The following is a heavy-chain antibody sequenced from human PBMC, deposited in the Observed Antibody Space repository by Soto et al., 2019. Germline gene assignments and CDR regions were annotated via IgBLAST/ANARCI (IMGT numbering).Heavy chain of an antibody. CDR1: GFTFSSYS. J-gene: IGHJ6*02. CDR3: ARDEFPWSGYWYYYGMDV. Sequence: PGGSLRLSCAASGFTFSSYSMNWVRQAPGKGLEWVSYISSSSSTIYYADSVKGRFTISRDNAKNSLYLQMNSLRDEDTAVYYCARDEFPWSGYWYYYGMDVWGQGTTVTVSS. CDR2: ISSSSSTI. D-gene: IGHD3-3*01. V-gene: IGHV3-48*02.